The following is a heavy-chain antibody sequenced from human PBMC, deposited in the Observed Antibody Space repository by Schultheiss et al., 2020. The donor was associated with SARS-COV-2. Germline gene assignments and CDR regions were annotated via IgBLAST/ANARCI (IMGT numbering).Heavy chain of an antibody. V-gene: IGHV3-23*01. CDR1: GYSFTSYW. D-gene: IGHD3-22*01. Sequence: GGSLRLSCKGSGYSFTSYWIGWVRQAPGKGLEWVSAISGSGGSTYYADSVKGRFTISRDNSKNTLYLQMNSLRAEDTAVYYCAKRGGRHYYDSSGYDYWGQGTLVTVSS. J-gene: IGHJ4*02. CDR3: AKRGGRHYYDSSGYDY. CDR2: ISGSGGST.